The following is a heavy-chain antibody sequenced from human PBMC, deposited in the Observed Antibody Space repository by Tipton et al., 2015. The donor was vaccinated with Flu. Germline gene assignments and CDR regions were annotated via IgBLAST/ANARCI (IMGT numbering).Heavy chain of an antibody. CDR3: ARLSYYDVDLKNFYFGP. CDR1: GGSISSSY. J-gene: IGHJ4*02. CDR2: FYYGETT. V-gene: IGHV4-59*08. D-gene: IGHD3-10*02. Sequence: TLSLTCSISGGSISSSYWSWIRQTPGKGLEWIGYFYYGETTKSNPSLKSRVTISVDTSKSQFSLMLRSVTAADTAVYYCARLSYYDVDLKNFYFGPWGQGALVPVSS.